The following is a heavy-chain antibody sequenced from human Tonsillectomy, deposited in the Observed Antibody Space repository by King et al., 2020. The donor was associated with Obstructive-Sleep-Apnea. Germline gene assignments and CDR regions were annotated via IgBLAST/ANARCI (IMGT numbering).Heavy chain of an antibody. Sequence: VQLVESGGGVVQPGRSLRLSCAASGFTFSNFAMHWVRQAPGKGLEWVAIVSHDGRNQYYADSVRGRFSVSSDSSWNTLYLQMNSLRVEDTAVYYCAREVHGGFDFWGQGTLVTVSS. J-gene: IGHJ4*02. CDR2: VSHDGRNQ. V-gene: IGHV3-30*04. D-gene: IGHD3-10*01. CDR3: AREVHGGFDF. CDR1: GFTFSNFA.